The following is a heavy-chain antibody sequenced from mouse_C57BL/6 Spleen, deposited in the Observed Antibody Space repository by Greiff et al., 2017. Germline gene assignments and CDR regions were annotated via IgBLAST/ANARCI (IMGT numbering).Heavy chain of an antibody. V-gene: IGHV5-6*01. CDR2: ISSGGSYT. D-gene: IGHD4-1*01. J-gene: IGHJ3*01. CDR1: GFTFSSYG. CDR3: AIPPSNGEGWCAY. Sequence: EVKLMESGGDLVKPGGSLKLSCAASGFTFSSYGMSWVRQTPDKRLEWVATISSGGSYTYYPDIVKGRFTISRDNAKNTLYLQLSKLKSEDTAMYDCAIPPSNGEGWCAYWGQGTLVTVSA.